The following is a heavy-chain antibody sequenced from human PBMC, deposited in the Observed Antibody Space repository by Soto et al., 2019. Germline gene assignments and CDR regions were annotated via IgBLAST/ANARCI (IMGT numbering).Heavy chain of an antibody. V-gene: IGHV1-46*03. CDR3: ARGRYCSSTSCYAENYYYYMDV. Sequence: ASVKVSCKASGYTFTSYYMHWVRQAPGQGLEWMGIINPSGGSTSYAQKFQGRVTMTRDTSTSTVYMELSSLRSEDTAVYYCARGRYCSSTSCYAENYYYYMDVWGKGTTVTVSS. CDR2: INPSGGST. D-gene: IGHD2-2*01. CDR1: GYTFTSYY. J-gene: IGHJ6*03.